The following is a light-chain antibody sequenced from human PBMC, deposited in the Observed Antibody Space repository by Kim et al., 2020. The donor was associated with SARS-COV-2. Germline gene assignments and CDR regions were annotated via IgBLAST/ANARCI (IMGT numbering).Light chain of an antibody. J-gene: IGLJ1*01. CDR2: QDD. CDR1: RLGDRD. CDR3: QAWDSTTAV. V-gene: IGLV3-1*01. Sequence: VYTGQTASITCDEDRLGDRDTCWYQQKPGQSPVMIIFQDDKRPSGIPERFSGSNSGNTATLTISGTQAMDEADYYCQAWDSTTAVFGTGTKVTVL.